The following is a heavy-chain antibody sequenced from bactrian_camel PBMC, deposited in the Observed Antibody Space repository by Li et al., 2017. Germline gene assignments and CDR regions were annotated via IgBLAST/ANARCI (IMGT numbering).Heavy chain of an antibody. V-gene: IGHV3S53*01. J-gene: IGHJ7*01. D-gene: IGHD1*01. CDR1: GYTYSRYR. Sequence: VQLVESGGGSVQAGGSLRLSCAASGYTYSRYRMGWYRQSPGKEREKVSTIRRDGATTYTDSVKGRFTISQDNAKNTVYLQMNSLKPEDTAMYYCASRGLYERPYNGMDWWGKGTQVTVS. CDR2: IRRDGAT.